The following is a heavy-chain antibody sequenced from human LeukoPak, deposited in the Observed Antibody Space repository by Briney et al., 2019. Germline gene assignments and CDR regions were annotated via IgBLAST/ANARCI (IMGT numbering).Heavy chain of an antibody. V-gene: IGHV5-51*01. J-gene: IGHJ4*02. Sequence: GESLKISCKGSGYSFTSYWIGWVRQMPGKGLEWMGIIYPGDSDTRYSPSFQGQVTISADKSISTAYLQWSSLKASDTAMYYCARQGRLDIAVAVIDYWGQGTLVTVSS. CDR1: GYSFTSYW. CDR3: ARQGRLDIAVAVIDY. CDR2: IYPGDSDT. D-gene: IGHD6-19*01.